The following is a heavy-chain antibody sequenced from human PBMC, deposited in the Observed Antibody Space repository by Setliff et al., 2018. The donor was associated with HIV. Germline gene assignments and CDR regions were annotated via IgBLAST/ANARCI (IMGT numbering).Heavy chain of an antibody. CDR2: MNPNSGNT. J-gene: IGHJ6*03. CDR1: GYTFTSYD. V-gene: IGHV1-8*01. D-gene: IGHD4-17*01. CDR3: ARGPGTVTPFYYYYYYMDV. Sequence: ASVKVSCKASGYTFTSYDINWVRQATGQGLEWMGWMNPNSGNTGYAQKFQGRVTMTRNTTISTAYMELSSLRSEDTAVYYCARGPGTVTPFYYYYYYMDVWGKGTTVTVSS.